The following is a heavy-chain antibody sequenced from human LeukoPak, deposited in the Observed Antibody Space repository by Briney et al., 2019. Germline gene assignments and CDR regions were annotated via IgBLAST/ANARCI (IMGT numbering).Heavy chain of an antibody. CDR3: AKASRQGAVASPLDY. CDR1: GFSFDDYG. D-gene: IGHD6-19*01. V-gene: IGHV3-23*01. J-gene: IGHJ4*02. Sequence: GGSLRLSCAASGFSFDDYGLTWVRQAPGKGLEWVSAIGGGGVRTYYADSVKGRFTISRDNSKDTLFLQMNSLRAEDTAVYYCAKASRQGAVASPLDYWGQGTLVTVSS. CDR2: IGGGGVRT.